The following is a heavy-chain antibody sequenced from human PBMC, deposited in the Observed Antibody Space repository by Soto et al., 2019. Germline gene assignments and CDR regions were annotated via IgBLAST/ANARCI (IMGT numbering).Heavy chain of an antibody. V-gene: IGHV3-11*06. D-gene: IGHD3-10*01. J-gene: IGHJ4*02. CDR2: ISSSDRFT. CDR3: VRVGHDGSYFDY. Sequence: QVQLVESGGAWAKPGGSLRLSCAVSGFTFSDYFMTWIRQAPGKGLEWVSYISSSDRFTNHADSVKGRFTISRDNANNSLSLEMNDLRAEDTAVYFCVRVGHDGSYFDYWGQGTLVTVSS. CDR1: GFTFSDYF.